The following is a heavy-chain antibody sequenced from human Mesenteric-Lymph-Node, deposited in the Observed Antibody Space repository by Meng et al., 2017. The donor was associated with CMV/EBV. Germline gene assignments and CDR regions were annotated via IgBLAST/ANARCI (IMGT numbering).Heavy chain of an antibody. Sequence: SETLSLTCTISGGSISTYFWHWIRQPPGKGLEWIGYIYYSGSTNYNPSLKSRVTISVDASKNQFSLRLSSVTAADTAIYDCARSCSSTTCRLDHWGQGALVTVSS. J-gene: IGHJ4*02. CDR1: GGSISTYF. CDR3: ARSCSSTTCRLDH. D-gene: IGHD2-2*01. V-gene: IGHV4-59*01. CDR2: IYYSGST.